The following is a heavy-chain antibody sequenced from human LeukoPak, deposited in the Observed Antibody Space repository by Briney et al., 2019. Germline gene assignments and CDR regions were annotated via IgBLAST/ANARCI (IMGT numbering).Heavy chain of an antibody. Sequence: GSLRPSCAASGFTFSSYSMNWGRQAPGKGLGWVSSISSNSSYIYYADSVKGRFTISRDNAKNSLYLQMNSLRAEDTAVYYCASLGLIRGSGYNWGQGTLVTVSS. CDR1: GFTFSSYS. V-gene: IGHV3-21*01. CDR3: ASLGLIRGSGYN. D-gene: IGHD3-3*01. J-gene: IGHJ4*02. CDR2: ISSNSSYI.